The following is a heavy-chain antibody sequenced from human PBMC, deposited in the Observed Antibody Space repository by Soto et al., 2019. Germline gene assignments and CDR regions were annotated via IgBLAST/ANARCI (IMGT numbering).Heavy chain of an antibody. CDR1: GGTFSSYT. CDR2: IIPILGIA. V-gene: IGHV1-69*02. CDR3: ARGDGLAHFDY. Sequence: QVQLVQSGAEVKKPGSSVKVSCKASGGTFSSYTISWVRQAPGQGLEWMGRIIPILGIANYAQKFQGRVTITADKSTSTAYMELSSLISEDTAVYYCARGDGLAHFDYWGQGTLVTVSS. D-gene: IGHD3-9*01. J-gene: IGHJ4*02.